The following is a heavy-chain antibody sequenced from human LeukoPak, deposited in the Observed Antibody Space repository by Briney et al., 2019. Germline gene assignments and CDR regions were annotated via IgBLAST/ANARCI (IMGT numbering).Heavy chain of an antibody. V-gene: IGHV3-74*01. D-gene: IGHD3-3*01. Sequence: GGSLRLSCAASGFTFSSNWMHWVRQAPGKGLVWVSRINEDGSTTNYADPVKGRSTIFRDNAKNTLYLQMNSLRAEDTAVYYCVKSFGGRSGHWGQGTLVTVSS. CDR3: VKSFGGRSGH. CDR1: GFTFSSNW. CDR2: INEDGSTT. J-gene: IGHJ4*02.